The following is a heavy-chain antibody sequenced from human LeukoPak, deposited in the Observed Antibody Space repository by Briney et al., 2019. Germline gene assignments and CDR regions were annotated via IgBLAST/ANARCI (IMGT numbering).Heavy chain of an antibody. J-gene: IGHJ3*02. CDR3: ARAHSGSYYGYDAFDI. Sequence: PSETLSLTCSVSGGSISSYYWSWIRQPPGKGLEWIGYIYYSGSTNYNPSLKSRVTISVDTSKNQFSLKLSSVTAADTAVYYCARAHSGSYYGYDAFDIWGQGTMVTVSS. D-gene: IGHD1-26*01. CDR1: GGSISSYY. CDR2: IYYSGST. V-gene: IGHV4-59*01.